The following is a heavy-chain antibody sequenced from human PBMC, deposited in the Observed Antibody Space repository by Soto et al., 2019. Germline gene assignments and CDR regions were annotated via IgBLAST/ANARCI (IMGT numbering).Heavy chain of an antibody. CDR1: GFTFRIYD. Sequence: QVQLVESGGGAVQPGRSLRLSCAASGFTFRIYDIHWVRQAPGKGLEWVAVISYDGSHKYYVDPVKGRFTISRDNSKNTLYLQMNSLRAENTAMYYCAIIHSGSFAFDIWGQGTMVTVSS. D-gene: IGHD1-26*01. CDR3: AIIHSGSFAFDI. CDR2: ISYDGSHK. J-gene: IGHJ3*02. V-gene: IGHV3-30*03.